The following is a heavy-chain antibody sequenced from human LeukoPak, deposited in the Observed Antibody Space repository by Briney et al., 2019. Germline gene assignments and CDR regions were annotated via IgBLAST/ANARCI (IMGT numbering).Heavy chain of an antibody. CDR2: IIPIFGTA. Sequence: ASVKVSCKASGGTFSSYAISWVRQAPGQGLEWMGGIIPIFGTANYAQKFQGRVTMTEDTSTDTAYMELSSLRSEDTAVYYCATDSIMITFGGVIAQYRNHDAFDIWGQGTMVTVSS. CDR3: ATDSIMITFGGVIAQYRNHDAFDI. J-gene: IGHJ3*02. V-gene: IGHV1-69*06. CDR1: GGTFSSYA. D-gene: IGHD3-16*02.